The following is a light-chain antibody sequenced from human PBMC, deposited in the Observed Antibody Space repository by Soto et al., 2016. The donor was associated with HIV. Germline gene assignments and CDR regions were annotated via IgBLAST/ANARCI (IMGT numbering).Light chain of an antibody. CDR2: TAS. V-gene: IGKV1-17*03. J-gene: IGKJ4*01. CDR1: QDISYF. CDR3: QQYNNYPLT. Sequence: DIQMTQSPSAMSASVGDTVTITCRASQDISYFLAWFQQEPGKVPKRLIYTASSLQSGVPSRFSGSGSGTEFTLTISRLQPEDFATYYCQQYNNYPLTFGGGTKVQIK.